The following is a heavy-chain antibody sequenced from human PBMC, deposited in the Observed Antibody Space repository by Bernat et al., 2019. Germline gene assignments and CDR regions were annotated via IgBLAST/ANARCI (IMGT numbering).Heavy chain of an antibody. Sequence: EVQLVESGGGLVQPGGSLRLPCAASGFTFSSYSINWVRQAPGKGLEWVSYISSSSSTIYYADSVKGRFTISRDNAKNSLYLQMNSLRAEDTAVYYCARRIWTNWFDPWGKGTLVTVSS. CDR3: ARRIWTNWFDP. D-gene: IGHD3-3*01. J-gene: IGHJ5*02. CDR2: ISSSSSTI. CDR1: GFTFSSYS. V-gene: IGHV3-48*01.